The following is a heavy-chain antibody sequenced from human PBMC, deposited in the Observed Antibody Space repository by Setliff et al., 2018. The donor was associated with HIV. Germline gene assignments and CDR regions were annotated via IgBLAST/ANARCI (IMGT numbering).Heavy chain of an antibody. V-gene: IGHV4-39*07. Sequence: LSLTCTVSGGSISSSHDFWNWIRQPPGKGLEWIGAISYGGITYYNPSLTSRVTISVDTSKNQFSLKVTSVTAADTAVYYCARVPGRDYYGTSGDFDYWGLGTLVTVSS. CDR1: GGSISSSHDF. J-gene: IGHJ4*02. CDR2: ISYGGIT. CDR3: ARVPGRDYYGTSGDFDY. D-gene: IGHD3-22*01.